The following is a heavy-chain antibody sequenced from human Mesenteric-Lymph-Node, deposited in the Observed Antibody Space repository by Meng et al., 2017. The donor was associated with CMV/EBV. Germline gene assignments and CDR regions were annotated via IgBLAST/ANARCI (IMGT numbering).Heavy chain of an antibody. CDR2: INSDGSST. V-gene: IGHV3-74*01. J-gene: IGHJ4*02. D-gene: IGHD7-27*01. CDR1: GFTFSSYW. CDR3: ARISNNWGESDY. Sequence: GESLKISCAASGFTFSSYWMHWVRQAPGKGLVWVSRINSDGSSTSYADSVKGRFTISRDNAKNTLYLQMNSLRAEDAAVYYCARISNNWGESDYWGQGTLVTVSS.